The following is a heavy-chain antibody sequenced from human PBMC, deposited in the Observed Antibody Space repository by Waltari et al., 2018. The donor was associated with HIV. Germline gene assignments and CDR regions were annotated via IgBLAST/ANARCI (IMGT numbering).Heavy chain of an antibody. V-gene: IGHV3-21*01. D-gene: IGHD5-12*01. J-gene: IGHJ4*02. CDR2: IASSSPTYI. CDR1: GFTFSSYI. Sequence: DVQLVESGGGLVKPGGSLRLSCEASGFTFSSYIMTWVRRTAGKGLGCVACIASSSPTYIYYADSVRGRFTISRDNAKNSLYLQMNNLRAEDTAVYYCAGEMATVYVDYWGQGTLVTVSS. CDR3: AGEMATVYVDY.